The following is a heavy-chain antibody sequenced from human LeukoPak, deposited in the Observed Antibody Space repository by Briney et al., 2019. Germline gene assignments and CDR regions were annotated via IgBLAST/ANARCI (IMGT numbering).Heavy chain of an antibody. CDR3: AREWELLGFYYYHGMDV. Sequence: GASVKVSCKASGYTFTSYGISWVRQAPGQGLEWMGWISAYNGNTNYAQKLQGRVTMTTDTSTSTAYMELRSLRSDDTAVYYCAREWELLGFYYYHGMDVWGQGTTDTVSS. J-gene: IGHJ6*02. CDR1: GYTFTSYG. CDR2: ISAYNGNT. V-gene: IGHV1-18*01. D-gene: IGHD1-26*01.